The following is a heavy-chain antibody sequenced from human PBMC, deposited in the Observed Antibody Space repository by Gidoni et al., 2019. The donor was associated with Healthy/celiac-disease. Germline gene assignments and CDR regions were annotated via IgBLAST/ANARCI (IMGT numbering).Heavy chain of an antibody. Sequence: EVQLLESGGGLVQPGGSLRLSCAASGFTFSRYAMSWVLQAPGKGLEWGSAISGSGGSTYYADSVKGRFTISRDNSKNTLYLQMNSLRAEDTAVYYCANPPYCSGGSCYRPDDAFDIWGQGTMVTVSS. CDR2: ISGSGGST. V-gene: IGHV3-23*01. CDR3: ANPPYCSGGSCYRPDDAFDI. CDR1: GFTFSRYA. D-gene: IGHD2-15*01. J-gene: IGHJ3*02.